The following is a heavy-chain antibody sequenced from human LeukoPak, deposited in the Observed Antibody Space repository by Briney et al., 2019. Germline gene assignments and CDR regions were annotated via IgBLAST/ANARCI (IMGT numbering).Heavy chain of an antibody. D-gene: IGHD3-3*01. CDR2: ISGSGGST. V-gene: IGHV3-23*01. CDR1: GFTFSSYA. Sequence: GGSLRLSCAASGFTFSSYAMSWVRQAPGKGLEWVSAISGSGGSTYYADSVKGRFTISRDNSKNTLYLQMNSLRAEGTAVYYCFLEWLLSGFDPWGQGTLVTVSS. J-gene: IGHJ5*02. CDR3: FLEWLLSGFDP.